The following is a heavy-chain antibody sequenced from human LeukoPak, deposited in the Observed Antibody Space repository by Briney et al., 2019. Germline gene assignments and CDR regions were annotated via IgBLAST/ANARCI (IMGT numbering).Heavy chain of an antibody. J-gene: IGHJ6*02. CDR1: GFTFSNYN. D-gene: IGHD2-8*01. V-gene: IGHV3-48*02. CDR3: ARDLGILYSRNAMDV. CDR2: ISSSGSAI. Sequence: PGGSLRLSCPASGFTFSNYNMNWVRQAPGKGLEWVSYISSSGSAIYYADSVKGRFTISRDNAKNSLYLQMNSLRDEDTAVYYCARDLGILYSRNAMDVWGQGTTVTVSS.